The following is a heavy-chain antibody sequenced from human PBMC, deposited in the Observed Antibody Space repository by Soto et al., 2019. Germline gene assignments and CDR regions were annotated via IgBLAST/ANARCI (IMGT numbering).Heavy chain of an antibody. J-gene: IGHJ6*02. Sequence: QVQLVQSGAEVKKPGSSVKVSCKASGGTFSSYAISWVRQAPGQGLEWMGGFIPMFNRPHSARKFQGRVTITADESTSTDYMALSSLISEDTAVYYCARGQFHHVSNYYYALDVWGQGNTVTVSS. CDR3: ARGQFHHVSNYYYALDV. CDR1: GGTFSSYA. V-gene: IGHV1-69*01. CDR2: FIPMFNRP.